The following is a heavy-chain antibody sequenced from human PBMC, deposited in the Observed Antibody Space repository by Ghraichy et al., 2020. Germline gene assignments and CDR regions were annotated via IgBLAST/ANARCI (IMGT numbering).Heavy chain of an antibody. V-gene: IGHV3-74*01. CDR1: GFTFSTFS. CDR2: INSEESRT. Sequence: GGSLRLSCAASGFTFSTFSMHWVRQVPGKGLVWVSSINSEESRTTYADSVKGRFTISGDNTKNTLYLQMNSLRPEDAAVYYCVRDLEESFNYSAHGTLVTVSS. J-gene: IGHJ4*01. CDR3: VRDLEESFNY.